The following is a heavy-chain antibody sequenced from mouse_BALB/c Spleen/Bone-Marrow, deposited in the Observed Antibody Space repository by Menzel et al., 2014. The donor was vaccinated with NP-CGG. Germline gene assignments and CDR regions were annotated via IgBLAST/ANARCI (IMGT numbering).Heavy chain of an antibody. J-gene: IGHJ2*01. Sequence: DVMLVESGGGLVQPGGSLKLSCAASRFDFSRYWMSWVRQAPGKGLEWIGEINPDSSTINYTPSLKDKFIISRDNAKNALYLQMSKVRSEDTALYYCARQGYYGSSDYWGQGTTLTVSS. CDR1: RFDFSRYW. CDR2: INPDSSTI. V-gene: IGHV4-1*02. CDR3: ARQGYYGSSDY. D-gene: IGHD1-1*01.